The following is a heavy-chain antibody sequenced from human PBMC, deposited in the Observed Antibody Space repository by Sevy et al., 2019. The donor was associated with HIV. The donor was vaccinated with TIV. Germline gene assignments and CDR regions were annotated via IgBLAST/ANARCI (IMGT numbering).Heavy chain of an antibody. CDR1: GGSISSYY. CDR3: ARDPDYGGKSYYYYGMDV. D-gene: IGHD4-17*01. Sequence: SETLSLTCTVSGGSISSYYWSWIRQPAGKGLEWIGRIYTSGSTNYNPSLKSRVTVSVDTSKNQFSLKLSSVTAADTAVYYCARDPDYGGKSYYYYGMDVWGQGTTVTVSS. V-gene: IGHV4-4*07. CDR2: IYTSGST. J-gene: IGHJ6*02.